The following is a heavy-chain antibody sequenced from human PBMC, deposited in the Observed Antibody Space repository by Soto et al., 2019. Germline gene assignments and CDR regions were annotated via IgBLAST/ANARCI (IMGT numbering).Heavy chain of an antibody. Sequence: SETLSLTCTASGGSISSYFYIWVRQPPGKGLEWIGSVYYTGTTDYNPSLKSRVTISVDTSKTQFSLNLRSVTAADTAVYYCARDLAAVPRAFDYWGRGTLVTVSS. CDR2: VYYTGTT. V-gene: IGHV4-59*01. J-gene: IGHJ4*02. CDR3: ARDLAAVPRAFDY. D-gene: IGHD6-13*01. CDR1: GGSISSYF.